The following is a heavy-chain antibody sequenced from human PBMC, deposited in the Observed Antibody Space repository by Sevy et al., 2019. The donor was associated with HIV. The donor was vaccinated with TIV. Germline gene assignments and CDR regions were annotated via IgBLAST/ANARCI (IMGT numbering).Heavy chain of an antibody. CDR3: XXXXXXXXXXXXXXXXYYYMDV. V-gene: IGHV4-59*01. J-gene: IGHJ6*03. Sequence: SETLSLTCTVSGGSISSYYWSWIRQPPGKGLEWIGYIYYSGSTNYNPSLKSRVTISVDTSKNQFSLKLSSVTAADTXXXXXXXXXXXXXXXXXXXXXYYYMDVWGKGTTVTVSS. CDR2: IYYSGST. CDR1: GGSISSYY.